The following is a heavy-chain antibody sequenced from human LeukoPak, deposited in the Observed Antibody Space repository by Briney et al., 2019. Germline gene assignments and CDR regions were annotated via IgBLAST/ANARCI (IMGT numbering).Heavy chain of an antibody. D-gene: IGHD6-13*01. V-gene: IGHV4-59*08. CDR3: ARGYTSSWYYFDY. CDR1: GGTISNYY. CDR2: IHYSGST. J-gene: IGHJ4*02. Sequence: SETLCLTCTVSGGTISNYYWSWIRQPPGKGLEWIGYIHYSGSTNYNPSLKSRATISVDTSKSQFSLKLSSVTAADTAVYYCARGYTSSWYYFDYWGQGILVTVSS.